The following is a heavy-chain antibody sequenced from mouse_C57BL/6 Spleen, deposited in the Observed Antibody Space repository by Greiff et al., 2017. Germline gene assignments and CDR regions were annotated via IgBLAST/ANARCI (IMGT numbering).Heavy chain of an antibody. CDR2: FYPGSGSI. J-gene: IGHJ2*01. Sequence: QVTLKVSGAELVKPGASVKLSCKASGYTFTEYTIHWVKQRSGQGLEWIGWFYPGSGSIKYNEKFKDKATLTADKSSSTVYMELSRLTSEDSAVYFCARHEAYYSNYDYFDYWGQGTTLTVSS. V-gene: IGHV1-62-2*01. CDR1: GYTFTEYT. D-gene: IGHD2-5*01. CDR3: ARHEAYYSNYDYFDY.